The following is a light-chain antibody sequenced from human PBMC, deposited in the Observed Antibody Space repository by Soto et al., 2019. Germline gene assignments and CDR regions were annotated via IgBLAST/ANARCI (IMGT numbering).Light chain of an antibody. V-gene: IGKV3-20*01. CDR3: QQYGSSPPYT. Sequence: EIVLTQSPGTLSLSPGERATLSCRASHSVSSSYLAWYQQKPGQAPRLLIYGASSRATGIPDRLSGSGSGRDFTLTISRLEPDDFAVYYCQQYGSSPPYTFGQGTKLEIK. CDR1: HSVSSSY. J-gene: IGKJ2*01. CDR2: GAS.